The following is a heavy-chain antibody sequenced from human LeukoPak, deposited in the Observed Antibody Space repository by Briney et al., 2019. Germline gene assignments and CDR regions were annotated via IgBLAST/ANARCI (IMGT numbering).Heavy chain of an antibody. Sequence: SETLSLTCAVYGGSFSGYYWSWIRQPPGKGLEWIGEINHSGSTNYNPSLKSRVTISVDTSKNQFSLKLSSVTAADTAVYYCARFTLHGSGSYYKARNWFDPWGQGTLVTVSS. D-gene: IGHD3-10*01. CDR1: GGSFSGYY. CDR2: INHSGST. V-gene: IGHV4-34*01. J-gene: IGHJ5*02. CDR3: ARFTLHGSGSYYKARNWFDP.